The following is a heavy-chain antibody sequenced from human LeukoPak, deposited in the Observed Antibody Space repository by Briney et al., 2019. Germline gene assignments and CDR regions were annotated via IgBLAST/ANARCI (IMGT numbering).Heavy chain of an antibody. CDR2: INSGGTST. J-gene: IGHJ4*02. Sequence: GGSLRLSCAASGFAFSTYWMHWVRKAPGKGLVWVSRINSGGTSTSYAGSVKGRFPISRDNAKNPLYLQMNSLRAADTAVYYCARDLGGGSDYWGQGTLVTVSS. D-gene: IGHD1-26*01. CDR3: ARDLGGGSDY. CDR1: GFAFSTYW. V-gene: IGHV3-74*01.